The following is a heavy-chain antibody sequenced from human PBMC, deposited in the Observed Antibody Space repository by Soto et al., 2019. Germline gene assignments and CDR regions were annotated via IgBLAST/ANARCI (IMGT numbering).Heavy chain of an antibody. CDR3: ARYLDGIDV. CDR1: GLTFSDYY. J-gene: IGHJ6*02. V-gene: IGHV3-11*05. Sequence: QVQLVESGGGLVKPGGSLRLSCAASGLTFSDYYMSWIRQAPGKGLEWVSYITHRGDYTKYADSVQGRFTISRDNAKNSLYMQMNCLRAEDTAVYDCARYLDGIDVLGQWTTALVSS. CDR2: ITHRGDYT.